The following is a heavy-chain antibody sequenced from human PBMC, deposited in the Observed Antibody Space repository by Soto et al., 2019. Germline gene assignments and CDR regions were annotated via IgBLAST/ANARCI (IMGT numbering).Heavy chain of an antibody. V-gene: IGHV4-4*02. CDR3: ARGGSIEMATISDAFDI. J-gene: IGHJ3*02. Sequence: SETLSLTCAVSGGSISSSNWLSCVRQPPGKGLEWIGEIYHSGNTNYNPSLKSRVTISVDKSKNQFSLKLSSVTAADTAVYYCARGGSIEMATISDAFDIWGQGTMVTVSS. CDR1: GGSISSSNW. CDR2: IYHSGNT. D-gene: IGHD5-12*01.